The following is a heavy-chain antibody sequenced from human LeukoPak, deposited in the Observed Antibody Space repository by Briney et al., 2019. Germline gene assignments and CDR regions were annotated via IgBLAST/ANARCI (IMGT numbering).Heavy chain of an antibody. V-gene: IGHV4-39*01. CDR1: GGSISSSSYY. J-gene: IGHJ4*02. CDR2: IYYSGST. CDR3: AREGLGIGY. D-gene: IGHD3-16*01. Sequence: SETLSLTCTVSGGSISSSSYYWGWIRQPPGKGLEWIGSIYYSGSTYYNPSLKSRVTISVDTSKNQFSLKLSSVTAADTAVYYCAREGLGIGYWGQGTLVTVSS.